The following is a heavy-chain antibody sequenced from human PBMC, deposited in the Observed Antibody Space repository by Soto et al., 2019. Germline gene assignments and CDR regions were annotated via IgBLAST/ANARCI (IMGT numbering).Heavy chain of an antibody. CDR3: ARDYFDSSDYTTNWFDP. V-gene: IGHV4-39*01. Sequence: ETLSLTFSVSGDSISNSRFYWAWIRQPPGEGLEWIGSIYHTGNAYYNPSLKSRVTIFVDTSKNQFSLKLTSVTAADTALYYCARDYFDSSDYTTNWFDPWGQGTLVTVS. D-gene: IGHD3-22*01. J-gene: IGHJ5*02. CDR2: IYHTGNA. CDR1: GDSISNSRFY.